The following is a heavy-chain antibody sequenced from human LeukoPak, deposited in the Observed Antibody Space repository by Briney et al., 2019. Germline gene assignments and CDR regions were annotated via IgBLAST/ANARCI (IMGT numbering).Heavy chain of an antibody. J-gene: IGHJ6*03. CDR3: ARLPYSSSWSPYYYYYMDV. Sequence: PGGSLRLSCAASGSTFSSYEMNWVRQAPGKGLEWVSYISSSGSTIYYADSVKGRFTISRDNAKNSLYLQMNSLRAEDTAVYYCARLPYSSSWSPYYYYYMDVWGKGTTVTISS. CDR1: GSTFSSYE. D-gene: IGHD6-13*01. CDR2: ISSSGSTI. V-gene: IGHV3-48*03.